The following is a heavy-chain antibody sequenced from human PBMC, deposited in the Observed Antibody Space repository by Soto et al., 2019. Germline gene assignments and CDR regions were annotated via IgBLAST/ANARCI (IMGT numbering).Heavy chain of an antibody. D-gene: IGHD2-15*01. Sequence: VQLLESGGGLIQPGGSLRLSCAVSGFPFSYGIHWLRQAPGKGLEWVAYISYDSSTKFYGDSVKGRFTISRDNSKNTQFLQMNSMRAEDTAVYYCAKLVIGSCSGKTCDDYWGQGNLVAVSS. CDR3: AKLVIGSCSGKTCDDY. V-gene: IGHV3-30*18. J-gene: IGHJ4*02. CDR2: ISYDSSTK. CDR1: GFPFSYG.